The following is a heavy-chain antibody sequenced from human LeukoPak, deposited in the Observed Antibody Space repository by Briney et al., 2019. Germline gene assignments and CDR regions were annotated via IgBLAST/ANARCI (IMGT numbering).Heavy chain of an antibody. Sequence: GGSLRLSCAASGFTFSDHSMDWVRQAPGKGLEWVGRIRNKANSYTTEYAASVKGRFTISRDDSKNSLFLQMNSLKTEDTAVYYCARVGYSYGSYYFDYWGQGTLVTVSS. CDR3: ARVGYSYGSYYFDY. J-gene: IGHJ4*02. V-gene: IGHV3-72*01. CDR2: IRNKANSYTT. CDR1: GFTFSDHS. D-gene: IGHD5-18*01.